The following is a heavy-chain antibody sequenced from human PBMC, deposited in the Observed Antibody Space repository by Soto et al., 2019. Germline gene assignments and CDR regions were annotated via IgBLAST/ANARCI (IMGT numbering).Heavy chain of an antibody. CDR3: ASWHEREHAYDV. Sequence: DVQLVESGGGLIQPGASLRLSCAAFGLTVSGKKYVAWVRQAPGKGLEWVSALYDVDGTYYAESVKGRFTTSRDSSKTTVYLQMNGLRPDDTAVYYCASWHEREHAYDVWGQGTTVTVSS. CDR2: LYDVDGT. V-gene: IGHV3-53*01. D-gene: IGHD1-1*01. J-gene: IGHJ3*01. CDR1: GLTVSGKKY.